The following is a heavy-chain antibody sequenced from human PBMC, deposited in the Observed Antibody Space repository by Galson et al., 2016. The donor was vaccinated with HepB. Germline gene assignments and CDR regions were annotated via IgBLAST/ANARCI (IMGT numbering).Heavy chain of an antibody. CDR1: GFIFSSYS. CDR2: ISSSSNYI. D-gene: IGHD3-3*01. J-gene: IGHJ4*02. CDR3: ARGVGVLDH. Sequence: SLRLSCAASGFIFSSYSINWVRQAPGKGLEWVSSISSSSNYIYYADSVKGRFTIPRDNAKNPLYLQMNSLRAEDTAVYYCARGVGVLDHWGQGTLVTVSS. V-gene: IGHV3-21*01.